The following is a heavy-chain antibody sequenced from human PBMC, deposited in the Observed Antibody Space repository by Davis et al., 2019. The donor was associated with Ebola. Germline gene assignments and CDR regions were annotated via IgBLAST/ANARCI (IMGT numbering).Heavy chain of an antibody. D-gene: IGHD1-26*01. V-gene: IGHV1-18*04. CDR1: GGTFSSYE. Sequence: ASVKVSCKAPGGTFSSYEIIWVRQAPGQGLEWMGWITAYNGNTDYAQKLQGRVTMTTDTSTSTAYMELRSLRSDDTAVYYCARVRSWIVGSTWKYFDYWGQGTLVTVSS. CDR3: ARVRSWIVGSTWKYFDY. J-gene: IGHJ4*02. CDR2: ITAYNGNT.